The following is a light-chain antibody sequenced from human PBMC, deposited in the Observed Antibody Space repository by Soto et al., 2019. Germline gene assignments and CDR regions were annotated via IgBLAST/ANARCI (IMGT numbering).Light chain of an antibody. V-gene: IGKV3-20*01. CDR1: QSVSSSY. CDR3: QQYGSSPLT. J-gene: IGKJ4*01. CDR2: GAS. Sequence: EIVLTQSPGTLSFSPGERATLSCRASQSVSSSYLAWYQQKLGQAPRLLIYGASSRATGIPDRFSGSGSGTDFTLTISRLELEDFAVYYCQQYGSSPLTFGGGTKVDIK.